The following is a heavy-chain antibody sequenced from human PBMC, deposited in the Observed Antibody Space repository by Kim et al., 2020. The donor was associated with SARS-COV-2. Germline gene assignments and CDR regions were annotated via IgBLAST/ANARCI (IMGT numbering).Heavy chain of an antibody. V-gene: IGHV4-34*01. J-gene: IGHJ4*02. CDR3: ARVVGSSSSSKPFDY. Sequence: SETLSLTCAVYGGSFSGYYWSWIRQPPGKGLEWIGEINHSGSTNYNPSLKSRVTISVDTSKNQFSLKLSSVTAADTAVYYCARVVGSSSSSKPFDYWGQGTLVTVSS. CDR1: GGSFSGYY. D-gene: IGHD6-6*01. CDR2: INHSGST.